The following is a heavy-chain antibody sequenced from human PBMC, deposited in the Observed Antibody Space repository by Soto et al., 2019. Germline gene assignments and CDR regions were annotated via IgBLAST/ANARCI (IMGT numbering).Heavy chain of an antibody. CDR3: VKQAHGLDGVAFDY. CDR2: VSTSGGST. Sequence: GGSLRLSCSASGFIFSESTIYWVRQVPGKGLEAISAVSTSGGSTYYADSVKDRFTISRDNSKNTLFLQMGSLRPEDTAIYYCVKQAHGLDGVAFDYWGQGTQVTVSS. D-gene: IGHD2-15*01. J-gene: IGHJ4*02. CDR1: GFIFSEST. V-gene: IGHV3-64D*06.